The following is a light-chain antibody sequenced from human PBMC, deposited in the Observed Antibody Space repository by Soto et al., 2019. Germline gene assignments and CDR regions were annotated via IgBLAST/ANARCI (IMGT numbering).Light chain of an antibody. CDR2: RND. CDR3: AAWDDSLSGGV. CDR1: SSNIGTNY. Sequence: QSVLTQPPSVSAAPGQKVTISCSGSSSNIGTNYVYWYQHLPGTAPKLLIYRNDQRPSGVPDRFSGSMSGTAASLAIGGLRSEDEADYYCAAWDDSLSGGVFGGGTQLPS. J-gene: IGLJ2*01. V-gene: IGLV1-47*01.